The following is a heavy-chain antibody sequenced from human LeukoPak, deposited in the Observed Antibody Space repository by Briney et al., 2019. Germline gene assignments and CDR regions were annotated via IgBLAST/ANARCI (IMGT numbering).Heavy chain of an antibody. CDR2: INQDGSEK. Sequence: GGSLRLSCATSGFNFNTKWMTWVRQARGKGLEWGANINQDGSEKYHGDSVKGRFIISRHNAKRSLFLEMSSLRAEDTAVYYCADPPSDFWGQGTLVAVSS. CDR3: ADPPSDF. V-gene: IGHV3-7*01. CDR1: GFNFNTKW. J-gene: IGHJ4*02.